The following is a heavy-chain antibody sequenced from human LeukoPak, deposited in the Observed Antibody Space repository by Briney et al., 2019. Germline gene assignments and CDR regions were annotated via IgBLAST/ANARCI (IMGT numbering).Heavy chain of an antibody. J-gene: IGHJ5*02. Sequence: PGESLRLSCAASGFTFSSYSMNWVRQAPGKGLEWVSSISSSSSYIYYADSVKGRFTISRDNAKNSLYLQMNSLRAEDTAVYYCARGGYSSSWYPPPWFDPWGQGTLVTVSS. CDR3: ARGGYSSSWYPPPWFDP. D-gene: IGHD6-13*01. CDR2: ISSSSSYI. V-gene: IGHV3-21*01. CDR1: GFTFSSYS.